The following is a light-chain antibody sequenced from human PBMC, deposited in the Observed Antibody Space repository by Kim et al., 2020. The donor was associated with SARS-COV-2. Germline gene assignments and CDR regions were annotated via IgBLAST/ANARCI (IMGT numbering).Light chain of an antibody. J-gene: IGKJ2*01. V-gene: IGKV1-5*01. CDR2: DAS. Sequence: GASVTITCRASQSISGWLAWYQQKLGKAPKLLIHDASILESGVKPTFSGSESGTESNITITSLQPEDVATYYCQQYSSTPYNFGHGTKLE. CDR1: QSISGW. CDR3: QQYSSTPYN.